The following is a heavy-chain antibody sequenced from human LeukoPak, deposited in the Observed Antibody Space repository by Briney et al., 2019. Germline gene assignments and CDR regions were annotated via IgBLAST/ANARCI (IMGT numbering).Heavy chain of an antibody. V-gene: IGHV1-69*13. CDR3: AREDMDYDILTGPDSAFDI. CDR2: IIPIFGTA. J-gene: IGHJ3*02. CDR1: GGTFSSYA. D-gene: IGHD3-9*01. Sequence: GASVKVSCKASGGTFSSYAISWVRQAPGQGLEWMGGIIPIFGTANYAQKFQGRVTFTADESTSTAYMELSSLRSEDTAVYYCAREDMDYDILTGPDSAFDIWGQGTMVTVSS.